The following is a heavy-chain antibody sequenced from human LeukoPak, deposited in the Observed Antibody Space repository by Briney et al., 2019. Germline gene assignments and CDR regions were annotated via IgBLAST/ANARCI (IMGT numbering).Heavy chain of an antibody. V-gene: IGHV3-23*01. J-gene: IGHJ4*02. CDR2: ISESGDVT. D-gene: IGHD2-21*02. CDR1: GFTFSNYP. Sequence: PGGSLRLSCEASGFTFSNYPMSWVRQAPGGGLEWVSVISESGDVTHYADAMKGRFTISRDNAKNSLYLQMNSLRAEDTAVYYCARSLTFDYWGQGTLVTVSS. CDR3: ARSLTFDY.